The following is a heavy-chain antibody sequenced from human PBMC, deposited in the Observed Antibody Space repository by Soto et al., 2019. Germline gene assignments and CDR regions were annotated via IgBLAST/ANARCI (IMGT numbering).Heavy chain of an antibody. J-gene: IGHJ4*02. CDR3: AKERGGNGLPGGVFAY. Sequence: QVQLQESGPGLVKPSGTLSLTCAVSGGSISSSNWWSWVRQPPGKGLEWIGEIYHSGSTNYNPSLKSRVTRSXXKXQXXFPLKLSSMTAADTAVYYCAKERGGNGLPGGVFAYWGQGTLVTVSS. V-gene: IGHV4-4*02. CDR2: IYHSGST. D-gene: IGHD2-2*01. CDR1: GGSISSSNW.